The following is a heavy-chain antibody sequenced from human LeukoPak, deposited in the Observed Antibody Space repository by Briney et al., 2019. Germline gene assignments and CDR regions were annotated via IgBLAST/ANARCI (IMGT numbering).Heavy chain of an antibody. J-gene: IGHJ4*02. Sequence: PSETLSLTCSVSGGSTSNYYWSWIRQPPGKGLEWIGYIYYSGSTKYNSSLKSRVTISVQTSNNQFSLKLSSVTAADTAVYYCARSSNILTIPTFDYWGRGTLVTVSS. CDR1: GGSTSNYY. CDR3: ARSSNILTIPTFDY. V-gene: IGHV4-59*01. CDR2: IYYSGST. D-gene: IGHD5-24*01.